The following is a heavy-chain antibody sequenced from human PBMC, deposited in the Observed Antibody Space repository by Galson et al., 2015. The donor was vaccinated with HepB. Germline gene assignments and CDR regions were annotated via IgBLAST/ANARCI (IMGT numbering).Heavy chain of an antibody. V-gene: IGHV3-33*06. Sequence: SLRLSCAASGFTFSNYGMHWVRQAPGKGLEWVAVIWYDGSNKYYADSVEGRFSISRDNSKNTLYLQTNSLRAEDTAVYYCAKDMLSIAAEEYYYYYGMDVWGQGTTVTVSS. CDR1: GFTFSNYG. CDR2: IWYDGSNK. D-gene: IGHD6-13*01. J-gene: IGHJ6*02. CDR3: AKDMLSIAAEEYYYYYGMDV.